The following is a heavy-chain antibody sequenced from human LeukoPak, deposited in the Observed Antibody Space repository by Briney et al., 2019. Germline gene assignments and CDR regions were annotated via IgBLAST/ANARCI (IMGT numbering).Heavy chain of an antibody. V-gene: IGHV4-34*01. CDR3: ARGPTFYTAMVLPLPGAFDI. CDR1: GGSISSYY. Sequence: PSETLSLTCTVSGGSISSYYWSWLRQPPGKGLEWIGEINHSGNTNYNPSLKSRVTISVDTSKNQFSLKLSSVTAADTAVYYCARGPTFYTAMVLPLPGAFDIWGQGTMVTVSS. D-gene: IGHD5-18*01. J-gene: IGHJ3*02. CDR2: INHSGNT.